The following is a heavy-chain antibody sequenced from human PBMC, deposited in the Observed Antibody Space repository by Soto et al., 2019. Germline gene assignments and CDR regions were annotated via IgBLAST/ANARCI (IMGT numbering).Heavy chain of an antibody. CDR2: INPNSGGT. J-gene: IGHJ6*02. V-gene: IGHV1-2*04. D-gene: IGHD2-2*01. Sequence: ASVKVSCKASGYTFTGYYMHWVRQAPGQGLEWMGWINPNSGGTNYAQKFQGWVTMTRDTSISTAYMELSRLRSDDTAVYYCARGAIRVVPAETYYYYGMDVWGQGTTVTVSS. CDR1: GYTFTGYY. CDR3: ARGAIRVVPAETYYYYGMDV.